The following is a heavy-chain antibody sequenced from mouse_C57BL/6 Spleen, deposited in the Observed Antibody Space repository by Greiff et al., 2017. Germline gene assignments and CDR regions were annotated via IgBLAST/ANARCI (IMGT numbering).Heavy chain of an antibody. Sequence: QVQLQQPGAELVKPGASVKLSCKASGYTFTSYWMQWVKQRPGQGLEWIGEIDPSDSYTNYNQKFKGKATLTVDTSSSTAYMQLSSLTSEDSAVYYCASSGTSFAYWGQGTLVTVSA. CDR1: GYTFTSYW. CDR3: ASSGTSFAY. J-gene: IGHJ3*01. D-gene: IGHD4-1*01. V-gene: IGHV1-50*01. CDR2: IDPSDSYT.